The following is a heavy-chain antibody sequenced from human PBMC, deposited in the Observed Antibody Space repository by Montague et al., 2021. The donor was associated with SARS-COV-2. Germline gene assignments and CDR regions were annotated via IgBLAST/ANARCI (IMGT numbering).Heavy chain of an antibody. J-gene: IGHJ4*02. D-gene: IGHD3-22*01. CDR3: TRGHLSVSMIVVVFTSASYYFDY. V-gene: IGHV4-34*01. Sequence: SETLSLTCAVSGGSFSNDHWSWIRKPPGKGLGRIGNIRQSGRTNYNSSLTSRVTISVDTSTNQFSLKLTSETVADTGLYFCTRGHLSVSMIVVVFTSASYYFDYWGQGAQVTVSS. CDR1: GGSFSNDH. CDR2: IRQSGRT.